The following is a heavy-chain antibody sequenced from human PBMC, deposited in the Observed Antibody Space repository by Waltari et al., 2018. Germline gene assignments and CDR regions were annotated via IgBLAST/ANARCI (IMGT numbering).Heavy chain of an antibody. CDR2: IYSSGST. J-gene: IGHJ6*03. CDR1: GDSISGSYY. D-gene: IGHD2-21*01. Sequence: QLQLQQSGPGLVKPSQTLSLACSLSGDSISGSYYWNWVRQTAGEGLEWLGYIYSSGSTKYNPSLHSRATISIVNQTHFSLKLAAVTAADTAVYYCARSDVVVAPARNNYYFPMEVWGQGTTVTVSS. CDR3: ARSDVVVAPARNNYYFPMEV. V-gene: IGHV4-61*09.